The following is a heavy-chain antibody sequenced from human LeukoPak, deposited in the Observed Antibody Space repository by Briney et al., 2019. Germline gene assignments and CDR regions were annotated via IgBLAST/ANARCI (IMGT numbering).Heavy chain of an antibody. V-gene: IGHV1-46*01. Sequence: ASVKVSCKASGYTFTSYYMHWVRQAPGQGLEWMGIINPSGGSTSYAQKFQGRVTMARDTSMSTVYMELSSLRSEDTAVYYCARDAYYYDSSGYYGFGVDYWGQGTLVTVSS. CDR3: ARDAYYYDSSGYYGFGVDY. CDR2: INPSGGST. CDR1: GYTFTSYY. J-gene: IGHJ4*02. D-gene: IGHD3-22*01.